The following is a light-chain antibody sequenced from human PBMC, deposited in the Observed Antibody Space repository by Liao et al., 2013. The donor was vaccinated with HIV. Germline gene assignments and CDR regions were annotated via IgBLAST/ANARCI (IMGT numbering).Light chain of an antibody. J-gene: IGLJ2*01. Sequence: DELTQPPSVSVSPGQTATITCSGHKLGNKYAAWYQQKPGQAPVLIIYEDRNRPSGIPERFSGSNSGNTATLTISGTQAMDEADYFCQAWDRSADVVFGGGTKLTVL. V-gene: IGLV3-1*01. CDR3: QAWDRSADVV. CDR2: EDR. CDR1: KLGNKY.